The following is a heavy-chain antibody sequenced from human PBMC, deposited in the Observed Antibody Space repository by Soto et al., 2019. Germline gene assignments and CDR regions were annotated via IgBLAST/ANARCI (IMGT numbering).Heavy chain of an antibody. CDR3: ARDLGGYVHLWDKSNY. D-gene: IGHD5-12*01. CDR2: ISFDGSEK. V-gene: IGHV3-30*04. Sequence: QVQLVESGGGVVQPGASLRLSCAASGFRFSGFAMHWVRQAPGKGLEWVAVISFDGSEKFYVDSVKGRFSISRDDFHSTVFLQMDSLRPEDTGGYYCARDLGGYVHLWDKSNYWGQGTLVNVSS. CDR1: GFRFSGFA. J-gene: IGHJ4*02.